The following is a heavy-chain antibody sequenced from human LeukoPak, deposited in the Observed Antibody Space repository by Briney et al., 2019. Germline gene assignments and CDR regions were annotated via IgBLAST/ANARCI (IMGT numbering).Heavy chain of an antibody. J-gene: IGHJ4*02. V-gene: IGHV3-23*01. CDR1: GFTFSSYA. CDR2: ISGSGGST. Sequence: GGSLRLSCAASGFTFSSYAMNWVRQAPGKGLEWVSVISGSGGSTYYADSVKGRFTISRDNSKSTLCLQMNSLRVEDTAVYYCAKDSGSYRYFDYWGQGTLVTVSS. D-gene: IGHD1-26*01. CDR3: AKDSGSYRYFDY.